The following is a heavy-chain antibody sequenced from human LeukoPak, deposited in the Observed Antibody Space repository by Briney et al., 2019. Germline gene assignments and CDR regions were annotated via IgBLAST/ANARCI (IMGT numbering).Heavy chain of an antibody. J-gene: IGHJ4*02. CDR2: ISGSGAAT. Sequence: GGSLRLSCAASGLIFSSYSMSWVRQAPGKGLEWVSGISGSGAATYYAASARGRFTISRDNTRNKMYLQMNSQRAKDTAVYYCAKKMPGDNNGIHTNYLDYWGQGTLVTVSS. CDR1: GLIFSSYS. D-gene: IGHD3-22*01. CDR3: AKKMPGDNNGIHTNYLDY. V-gene: IGHV3-23*01.